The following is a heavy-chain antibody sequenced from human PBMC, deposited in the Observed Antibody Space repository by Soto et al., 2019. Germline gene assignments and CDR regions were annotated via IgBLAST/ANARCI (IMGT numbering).Heavy chain of an antibody. Sequence: PGGSLRLSCASSVFTFISYAMRWVRQAPGKGLEWVSAISGSGGSTYYADSVKGRFTISRDNSKNTLYLQMNSLRAEDTAVYYCAKDLASGSVFGVVIIPYYYYGMDVWGQGTTVTVSS. J-gene: IGHJ6*02. V-gene: IGHV3-23*01. CDR2: ISGSGGST. D-gene: IGHD3-3*01. CDR3: AKDLASGSVFGVVIIPYYYYGMDV. CDR1: VFTFISYA.